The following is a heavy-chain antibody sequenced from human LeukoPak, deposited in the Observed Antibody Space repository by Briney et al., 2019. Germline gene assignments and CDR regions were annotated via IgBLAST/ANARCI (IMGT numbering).Heavy chain of an antibody. J-gene: IGHJ4*02. CDR3: ARDLLGDFWSGYYAGLDY. CDR1: GFTFSSYS. Sequence: GGSLRLSCAASGFTFSSYSMTWVRQAPGKGLEWVSYISSSSSTIYYADSVKGRFTISRDNAKNSLYLQMNSLRDEDTAVYYCARDLLGDFWSGYYAGLDYWGQGTLVTVSS. V-gene: IGHV3-48*02. D-gene: IGHD3-3*01. CDR2: ISSSSSTI.